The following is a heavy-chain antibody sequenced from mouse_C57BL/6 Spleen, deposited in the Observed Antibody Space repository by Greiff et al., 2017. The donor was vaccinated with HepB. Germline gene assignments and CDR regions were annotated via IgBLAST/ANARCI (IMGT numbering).Heavy chain of an antibody. V-gene: IGHV1-64*01. CDR1: GYTFTSYW. CDR3: ARGYYGSRGAMDY. D-gene: IGHD1-1*01. CDR2: IHPNSGST. J-gene: IGHJ4*01. Sequence: VQLQQPGAELVKPGASVKLSCKASGYTFTSYWMHWVKQRPGQGLEWIGMIHPNSGSTNYNEKFKSKATLTVDKSSSTAYMQLSSLTSEDSAVYYCARGYYGSRGAMDYWGQGTSVTVSS.